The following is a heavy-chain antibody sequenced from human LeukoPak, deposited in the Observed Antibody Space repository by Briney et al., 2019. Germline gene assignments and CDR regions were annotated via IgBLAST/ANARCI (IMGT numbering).Heavy chain of an antibody. V-gene: IGHV4-59*08. CDR1: GGSISTSY. Sequence: PSETLSLTCSVSGGSISTSYWSWIRQPPGRGLEWIGYIYHSGDTDYNPSLKSRVTLSVDTSKKQFSLKLTSVTAADTAVYYCASKPCSGGSCYVDAFHIWGQGTLVTVSS. CDR3: ASKPCSGGSCYVDAFHI. CDR2: IYHSGDT. J-gene: IGHJ3*02. D-gene: IGHD2-15*01.